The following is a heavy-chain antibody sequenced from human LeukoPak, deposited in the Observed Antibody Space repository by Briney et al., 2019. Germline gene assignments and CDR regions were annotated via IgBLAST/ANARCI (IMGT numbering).Heavy chain of an antibody. V-gene: IGHV1-8*03. Sequence: ASVKVSCKASGYTFTSYDINWVRQATGQGLEWMGWMNPNSGNTGYAQKFQGRVTITRNTSISTAYMELSGLRSEDTAVYYCARGNVVITNWFDPWGQGTLVTVSS. CDR2: MNPNSGNT. CDR1: GYTFTSYD. J-gene: IGHJ5*02. D-gene: IGHD3-22*01. CDR3: ARGNVVITNWFDP.